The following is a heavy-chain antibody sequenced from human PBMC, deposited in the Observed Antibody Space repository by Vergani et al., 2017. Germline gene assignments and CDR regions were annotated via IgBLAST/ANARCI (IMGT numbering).Heavy chain of an antibody. CDR2: ISGPGLST. CDR3: AGPQGTSAYYYGGFDY. V-gene: IGHV3-23*01. CDR1: GFTFSNSA. Sequence: EVHLLESGGGLVQSGGSLRLSCAASGFTFSNSAVSWVRQAPGRGLAWVSSISGPGLSTYYADSVKGRFSISRDNSKNTVFLQVHSLRAEDTAIYYCAGPQGTSAYYYGGFDYWGQGILVTVSS. J-gene: IGHJ4*02. D-gene: IGHD3-22*01.